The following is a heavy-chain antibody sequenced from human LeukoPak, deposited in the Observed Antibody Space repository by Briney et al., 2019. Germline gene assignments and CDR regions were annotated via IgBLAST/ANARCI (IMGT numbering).Heavy chain of an antibody. CDR1: GGSFSGYY. Sequence: SETLSLTCAVYGGSFSGYYWTWIRQPPGKGLEWIGEINHIGTTNYNPSLKSRVTISVDTSKNQFSLKLSSVTAADTAVYYCAVSGCSSTSCLHLDYWGQGTLVTVSS. D-gene: IGHD2-2*01. V-gene: IGHV4-34*01. CDR2: INHIGTT. CDR3: AVSGCSSTSCLHLDY. J-gene: IGHJ4*02.